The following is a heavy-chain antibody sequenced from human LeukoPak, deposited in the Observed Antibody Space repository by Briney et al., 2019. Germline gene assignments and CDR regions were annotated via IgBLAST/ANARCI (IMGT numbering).Heavy chain of an antibody. CDR3: ARVPAAREPIDY. Sequence: SETLSLXCXVXXXSISSYYWSWIRQPPGKGLEWIGYIYYSGSTNYNPSLKSRVTISVDTSKNQFSLKLSSVTAADTAVYYCARVPAAREPIDYWGQGTLVTVSS. V-gene: IGHV4-59*01. J-gene: IGHJ4*02. CDR1: XXSISSYY. CDR2: IYYSGST. D-gene: IGHD2-2*01.